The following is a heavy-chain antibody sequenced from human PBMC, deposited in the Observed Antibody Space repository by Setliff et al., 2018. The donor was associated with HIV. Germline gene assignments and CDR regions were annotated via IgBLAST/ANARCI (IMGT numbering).Heavy chain of an antibody. CDR3: TRTFDNFWSGYPKED. V-gene: IGHV3-73*01. D-gene: IGHD3-3*01. J-gene: IGHJ4*02. Sequence: PGGSLRLSCTASGLTFNNAWMSWVRQAPGKGLEWVGLIKSKANSYATAYAASVKGRFTISRDDSKNTAYLQMNSLKTEDTAVYYCTRTFDNFWSGYPKEDWGQGTLVTVSS. CDR2: IKSKANSYAT. CDR1: GLTFNNAW.